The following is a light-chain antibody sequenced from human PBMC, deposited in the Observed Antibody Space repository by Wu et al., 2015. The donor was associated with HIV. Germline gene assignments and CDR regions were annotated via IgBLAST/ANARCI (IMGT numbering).Light chain of an antibody. CDR3: QQYGSSHT. Sequence: EIVLTQSPGTLSLSPGERATLSCRASQSVTVNYLAWYQQRPGQAPRLLIYGASSRATGIPDRFSGSGSGTDFTLTISRLQPEDFAVYYCQQYGSSHTFGGRDRGGDQT. V-gene: IGKV3-20*01. J-gene: IGKJ4*01. CDR1: QSVTVNY. CDR2: GAS.